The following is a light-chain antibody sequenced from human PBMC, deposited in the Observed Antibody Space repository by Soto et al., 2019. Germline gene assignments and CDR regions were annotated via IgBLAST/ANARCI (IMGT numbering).Light chain of an antibody. Sequence: AIQMTQSPSSLSASVGDRVTITCRASQGIRNDLGWYQQKPGKAPKLLIYAASSLETGVPSRVSGSGSGTDFTLTISSLQPEDFATYYCLQDYIYTPTFGQGTKLEIK. V-gene: IGKV1-6*01. J-gene: IGKJ2*01. CDR1: QGIRND. CDR3: LQDYIYTPT. CDR2: AAS.